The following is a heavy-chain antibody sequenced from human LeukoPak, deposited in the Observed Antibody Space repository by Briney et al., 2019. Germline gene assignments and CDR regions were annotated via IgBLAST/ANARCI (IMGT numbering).Heavy chain of an antibody. CDR3: VPLNWNPPGDFDR. D-gene: IGHD1-20*01. Sequence: GGSLRLSCAASGFTFSSYSINWVRQAPGKGLEWVSCVSSTSSFIYYADSVKGRFTISKDNAKNSLFLQMNSLRVEDTAVYYCVPLNWNPPGDFDRWGQGTLVTVSS. CDR2: VSSTSSFI. V-gene: IGHV3-21*01. CDR1: GFTFSSYS. J-gene: IGHJ4*02.